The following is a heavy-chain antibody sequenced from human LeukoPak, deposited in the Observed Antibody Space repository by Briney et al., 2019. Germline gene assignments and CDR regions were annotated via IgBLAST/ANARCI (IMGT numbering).Heavy chain of an antibody. CDR1: GGSFSGYY. Sequence: SETLSLTCAVYGGSFSGYYWSWIRQPPGKGLEWIGEINHSGSTNYNPSLKSRVTISVDTSKNQFSLKLSSVTAADTAVYYCAHLMNAFDIWGQGTMVTVSS. CDR3: AHLMNAFDI. CDR2: INHSGST. J-gene: IGHJ3*02. D-gene: IGHD3-16*01. V-gene: IGHV4-34*01.